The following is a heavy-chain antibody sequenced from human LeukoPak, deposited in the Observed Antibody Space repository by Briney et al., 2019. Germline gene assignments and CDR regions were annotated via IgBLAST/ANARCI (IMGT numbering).Heavy chain of an antibody. CDR3: ARGSGSYNGNLDY. CDR2: IWYDGSNK. Sequence: GGSLRLSCAGSGFTFSNFVIHWVRQAPGKGLEWVALIWYDGSNKYYADSVKGRFTISRDNSKSTLYLQMNSLRAEDTAVYYCARGSGSYNGNLDYWGQGTLVTVSS. J-gene: IGHJ4*02. V-gene: IGHV3-33*01. CDR1: GFTFSNFV. D-gene: IGHD3-10*01.